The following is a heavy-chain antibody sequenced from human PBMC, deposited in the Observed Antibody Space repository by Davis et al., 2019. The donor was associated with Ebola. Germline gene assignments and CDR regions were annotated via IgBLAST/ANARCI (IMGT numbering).Heavy chain of an antibody. D-gene: IGHD3-10*01. CDR2: INGDGSST. V-gene: IGHV3-74*01. Sequence: GESLKISCAASGFTFSNHWMHWVRQAPGKGLVWVSRINGDGSSTSYADSVKGRFTISRDNSKNTLYLQMNSLRAEDTAVYYCARSAVRGVITTLFDYWGQGTLVTVSS. J-gene: IGHJ4*02. CDR3: ARSAVRGVITTLFDY. CDR1: GFTFSNHW.